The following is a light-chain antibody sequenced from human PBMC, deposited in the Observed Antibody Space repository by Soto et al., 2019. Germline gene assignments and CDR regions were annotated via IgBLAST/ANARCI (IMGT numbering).Light chain of an antibody. CDR1: QSLLHSNGYNY. CDR2: LGS. Sequence: DIVMNQSPLSLPVTPGEPASISCRSSQSLLHSNGYNYLDWNLQKPGQSPQLLIYLGSNRSSGVPDRFSGSGSGTDVTLKISRVEAEDVGVDYCMQALQTPFGQGTRLEL. V-gene: IGKV2-28*01. CDR3: MQALQTP. J-gene: IGKJ5*01.